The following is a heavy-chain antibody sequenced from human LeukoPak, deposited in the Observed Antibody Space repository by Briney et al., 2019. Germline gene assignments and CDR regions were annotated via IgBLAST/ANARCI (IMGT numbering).Heavy chain of an antibody. J-gene: IGHJ4*02. CDR1: GDSISSSSYS. Sequence: SETLSLTCAVSGDSISSSSYSWGWIRQPPGKGLEWIGSIYYSGSTYHNPSLKSQVTISVDTSKNQFFLKLSSVTAADTAVYYCARHSDCVTSSCYTGYFDYWGQGTLVTVSS. D-gene: IGHD2-2*02. V-gene: IGHV4-39*01. CDR2: IYYSGST. CDR3: ARHSDCVTSSCYTGYFDY.